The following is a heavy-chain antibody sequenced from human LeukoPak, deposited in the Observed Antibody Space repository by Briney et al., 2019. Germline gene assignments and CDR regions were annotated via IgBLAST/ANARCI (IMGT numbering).Heavy chain of an antibody. Sequence: SETLSLTCTVSGYSISSGYYWGWIRQPPGKGLEWIGSIYHSGSTYYNPSLKSRVTISVDTSKNQFSLKLSSVTAADTAVYCCARDLLTMVRGVTGAIFDYWGQGTLVTVSS. CDR2: IYHSGST. CDR3: ARDLLTMVRGVTGAIFDY. J-gene: IGHJ4*02. D-gene: IGHD3-10*01. CDR1: GYSISSGYY. V-gene: IGHV4-38-2*02.